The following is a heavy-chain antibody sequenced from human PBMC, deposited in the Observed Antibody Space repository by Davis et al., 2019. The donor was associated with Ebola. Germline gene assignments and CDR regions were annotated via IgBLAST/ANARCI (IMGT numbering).Heavy chain of an antibody. CDR3: TTEGEIVVVIASDY. CDR2: IKSKTDGGTT. V-gene: IGHV3-15*01. Sequence: PGGSLRLSCAASGFTFSNAWMSWVRQAPGKGLEWVGRIKSKTDGGTTDYAAPVKGRFTISRDDSKNTLYLQMNSLKTEDTAVYYCTTEGEIVVVIASDYWGQGTLVTVSS. D-gene: IGHD2-21*01. J-gene: IGHJ4*02. CDR1: GFTFSNAW.